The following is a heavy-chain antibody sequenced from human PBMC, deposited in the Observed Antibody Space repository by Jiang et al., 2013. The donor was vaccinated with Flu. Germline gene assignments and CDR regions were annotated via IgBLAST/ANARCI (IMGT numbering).Heavy chain of an antibody. V-gene: IGHV1-69*01. CDR2: IIPIFGTA. CDR3: ARDLGSWTQLWGYFDY. D-gene: IGHD5-18*01. CDR1: GGTFSSYA. J-gene: IGHJ4*02. Sequence: GAEVKKPGSSVKVSCKASGGTFSSYAISWVRQAPGQGLEWMGGIIPIFGTANYAQKFQGRVTITADESTSTAYMELSSLRSDDTAVYYCARDLGSWTQLWGYFDYWGQGTLVTVSS.